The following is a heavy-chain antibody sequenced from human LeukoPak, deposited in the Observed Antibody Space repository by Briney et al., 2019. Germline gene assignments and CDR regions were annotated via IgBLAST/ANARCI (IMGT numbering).Heavy chain of an antibody. Sequence: GGSLRLSCAASGFTFSTYEMNWVRQAPGKGLEWVSYISVSGGTIKYADSVKGRFTISRDNAKNSLYLQLNSLRAEDTAVYYCARGDGGYYYDMDVWGQGTTVTVSS. D-gene: IGHD3-3*01. CDR1: GFTFSTYE. CDR3: ARGDGGYYYDMDV. J-gene: IGHJ6*02. V-gene: IGHV3-48*03. CDR2: ISVSGGTI.